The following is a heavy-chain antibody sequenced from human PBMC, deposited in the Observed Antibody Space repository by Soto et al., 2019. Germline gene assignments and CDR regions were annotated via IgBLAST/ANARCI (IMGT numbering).Heavy chain of an antibody. Sequence: QVQLQQWGAGLLKPSETLSLTCAVYGGSFSGYYWTWLRQPPGKGLEWIGEINHSGSTNYNPSLTSRIIMSVATSKYQCSLKLSSVSAAATAVYYCVRGYGTNCEFWCKGSMVTVSS. CDR2: INHSGST. D-gene: IGHD3-10*01. CDR1: GGSFSGYY. V-gene: IGHV4-34*01. J-gene: IGHJ4*02. CDR3: VRGYGTNCEF.